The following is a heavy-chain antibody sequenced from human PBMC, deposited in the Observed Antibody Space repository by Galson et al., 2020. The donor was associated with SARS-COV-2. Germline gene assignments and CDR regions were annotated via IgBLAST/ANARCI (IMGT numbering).Heavy chain of an antibody. CDR3: ASPCDGAFESFDI. D-gene: IGHD1-26*01. Sequence: ASVKVSCKASGYTFTGYYMHWVRQAPGQGLEWMGWINPNSGGTNYAQKFQGRVTMTRDTSISTASMELSRLRSDDTAVYYFASPCDGAFESFDIWGQGTMVTVSS. V-gene: IGHV1-2*02. CDR2: INPNSGGT. CDR1: GYTFTGYY. J-gene: IGHJ3*02.